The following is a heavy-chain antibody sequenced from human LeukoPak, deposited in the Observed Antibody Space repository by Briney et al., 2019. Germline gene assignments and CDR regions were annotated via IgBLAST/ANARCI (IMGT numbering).Heavy chain of an antibody. D-gene: IGHD3-9*01. Sequence: GGSLRLSCAASGLTLSSYSMNWVRQAPSKGPEWISHITIDLTIIDYADSVKGRFTISRDKAKNSLYLQMNSLRAEDTAVYYCVRDKDWAFDYWGQGTLITVSS. CDR1: GLTLSSYS. CDR3: VRDKDWAFDY. J-gene: IGHJ4*02. CDR2: ITIDLTII. V-gene: IGHV3-48*01.